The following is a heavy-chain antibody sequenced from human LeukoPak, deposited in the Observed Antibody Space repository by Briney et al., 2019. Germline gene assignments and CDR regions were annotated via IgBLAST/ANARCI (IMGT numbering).Heavy chain of an antibody. V-gene: IGHV1-18*01. D-gene: IGHD2-2*01. CDR1: GYTFIVYG. CDR3: ASCYSTSCPLAYYGMDV. CDR2: ISAYDGNR. J-gene: IGHJ6*02. Sequence: ASVKLSCKASGYTFIVYGISWVRHPPGPGLEWMGWISAYDGNRNYAQTFQVRVTMTTDTSTSTLNMDLRSLRSDDTAVYYCASCYSTSCPLAYYGMDVCSQGSTDIVSS.